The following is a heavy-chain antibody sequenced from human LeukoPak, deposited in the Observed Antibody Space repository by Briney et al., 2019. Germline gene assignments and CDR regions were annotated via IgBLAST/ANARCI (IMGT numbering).Heavy chain of an antibody. Sequence: SGGSLRLSCAASGFTFSTYWMSWVRQAPGKGLEWVANIKEDGSEKYYGDSVKGRFTISRGNAKNSLYLEMNSLRVEDTAAYYCARDSSGYQWGQGTLVTVSS. CDR3: ARDSSGYQ. J-gene: IGHJ4*02. CDR1: GFTFSTYW. D-gene: IGHD3-22*01. CDR2: IKEDGSEK. V-gene: IGHV3-7*01.